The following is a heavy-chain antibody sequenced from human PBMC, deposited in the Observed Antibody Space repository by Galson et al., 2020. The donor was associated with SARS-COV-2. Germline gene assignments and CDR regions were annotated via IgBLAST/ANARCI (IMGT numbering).Heavy chain of an antibody. D-gene: IGHD1-1*01. CDR3: AREQQMFTIQGVFDS. Sequence: WGSLTLSCAASGFRFSDYAMNWVRHAPGKGLDWVSLVTASGDRTAYADSVKGRFTVSRDNSRDTLYLQMNSLRAEDTAAYYCAREQQMFTIQGVFDSWGQGALVTVSS. J-gene: IGHJ4*02. CDR1: GFRFSDYA. CDR2: VTASGDRT. V-gene: IGHV3-23*01.